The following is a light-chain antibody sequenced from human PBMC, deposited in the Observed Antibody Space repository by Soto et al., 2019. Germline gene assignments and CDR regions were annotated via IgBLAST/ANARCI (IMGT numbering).Light chain of an antibody. Sequence: EIVLTQSPGTLSLSPGERATLSCRASQSVSSSYLAWYQQKPGQAPRLLIYGASSRATGIPDRFSGSGSGTDFTLNISRLEPEDFAVYDCQQYGSSPTCGQGTRLEMK. CDR3: QQYGSSPT. CDR1: QSVSSSY. CDR2: GAS. V-gene: IGKV3-20*01. J-gene: IGKJ5*01.